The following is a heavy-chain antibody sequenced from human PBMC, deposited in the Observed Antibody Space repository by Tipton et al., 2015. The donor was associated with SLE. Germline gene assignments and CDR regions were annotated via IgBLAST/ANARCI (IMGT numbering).Heavy chain of an antibody. V-gene: IGHV3-11*01. CDR3: ARDRASGWSYYYGMDV. CDR1: GFSFGDSY. D-gene: IGHD6-19*01. CDR2: ISTRGRTT. Sequence: GSLRLSCAASGFSFGDSYMSWIRQAPGQGLEWVSYISTRGRTTYYADSVKGRFTMSRDNAEGSVYLQMNSLRADDTAVYYCARDRASGWSYYYGMDVWGQGTTVIVSS. J-gene: IGHJ6*02.